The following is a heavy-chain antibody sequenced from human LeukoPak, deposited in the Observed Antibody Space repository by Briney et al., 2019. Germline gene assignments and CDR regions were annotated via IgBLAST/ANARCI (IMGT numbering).Heavy chain of an antibody. CDR3: ARAPEGSSGPADC. J-gene: IGHJ4*02. D-gene: IGHD3-22*01. CDR2: IYYSGST. CDR1: GGSISSYY. Sequence: PSETLSLTCTVSGGSISSYYWSWIRQPPGKGLEWIGYIYYSGSTNYNPSLKSRVTISVDTSKNQFSLKLSSVTAADTAVYYCARAPEGSSGPADCWGQGTLVTVSS. V-gene: IGHV4-59*01.